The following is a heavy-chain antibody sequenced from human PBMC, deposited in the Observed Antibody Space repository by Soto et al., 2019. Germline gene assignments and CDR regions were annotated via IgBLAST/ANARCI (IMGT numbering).Heavy chain of an antibody. D-gene: IGHD4-17*01. J-gene: IGHJ6*02. CDR1: GGSISSYY. CDR2: IYYSGST. V-gene: IGHV4-59*01. Sequence: KTSETLSLTCTVSGGSISSYYWSWIRQPPGKGLEWIGYIYYSGSTNYNPSLKSRVTISVDTSKNQFSLKLSSVTAADTAVYYCAREDSTEGGMDVWGQGTTVTVSS. CDR3: AREDSTEGGMDV.